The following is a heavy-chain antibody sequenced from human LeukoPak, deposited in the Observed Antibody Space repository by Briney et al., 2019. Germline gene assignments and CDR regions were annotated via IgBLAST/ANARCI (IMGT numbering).Heavy chain of an antibody. D-gene: IGHD6-13*01. CDR1: GFTFSSYA. J-gene: IGHJ4*02. V-gene: IGHV3-23*01. CDR2: ISGSSGNT. Sequence: GGSLRLSCAASGFTFSSYAMGWVRQPPGKGLEWVSAISGSSGNTYYADSVKGRFAISRDNSKNTLYLQMNTLRVEDTAVYYCASPPYSSSWLLGYWGQGTLLTVSS. CDR3: ASPPYSSSWLLGY.